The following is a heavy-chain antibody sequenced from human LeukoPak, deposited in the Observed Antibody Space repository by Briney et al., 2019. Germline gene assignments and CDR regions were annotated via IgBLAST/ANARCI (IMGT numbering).Heavy chain of an antibody. Sequence: GESLKISCKAYGYNFFSNYWIAWVRQMPGKGLEWMGILYPGDSDSRYSPSFQGQVTISADKSISTAYLQWSSLKASDTAMYYCARRSSGWYGDYWGQGTLVTVSS. CDR1: GYNFFSNYW. J-gene: IGHJ4*02. D-gene: IGHD6-19*01. CDR2: LYPGDSDS. CDR3: ARRSSGWYGDY. V-gene: IGHV5-51*01.